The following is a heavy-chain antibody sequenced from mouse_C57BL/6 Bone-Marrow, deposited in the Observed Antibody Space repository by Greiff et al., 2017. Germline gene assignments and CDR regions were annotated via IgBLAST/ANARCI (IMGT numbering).Heavy chain of an antibody. D-gene: IGHD1-1*01. CDR3: TREGYGSSPDWYFDV. V-gene: IGHV5-9-1*02. J-gene: IGHJ1*03. CDR2: ISSGGDYI. Sequence: EVQVVESGEGLVKPGGSLKLSCAASGFTFSSYAMSWVRQTPEKRLEWVAYISSGGDYIYYADTVKGRFTISRDNARNTLYLQLSSLKSEDTAMYYCTREGYGSSPDWYFDVWGTGTTVTVSS. CDR1: GFTFSSYA.